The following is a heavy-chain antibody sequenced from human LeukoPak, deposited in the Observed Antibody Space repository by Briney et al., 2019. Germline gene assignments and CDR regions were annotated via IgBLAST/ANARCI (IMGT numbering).Heavy chain of an antibody. V-gene: IGHV3-11*03. CDR2: ASGRSIYT. CDR3: AKADIDANRPDY. Sequence: PGRSLRLSCVASGFTFSDYYMSWIRQAPGKGLEWVSYASGRSIYTNYADSVKGRFTISRDNAKNTLYLQMNSLRAEDTAVYYCAKADIDANRPDYWGQGTLVTVSS. D-gene: IGHD5-12*01. CDR1: GFTFSDYY. J-gene: IGHJ4*02.